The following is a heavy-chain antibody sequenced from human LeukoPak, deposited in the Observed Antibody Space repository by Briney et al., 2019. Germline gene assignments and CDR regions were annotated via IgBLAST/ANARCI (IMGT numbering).Heavy chain of an antibody. CDR1: GGSISSGGYY. J-gene: IGHJ2*01. CDR3: ARGVDDARAGTPPFDL. Sequence: SQTLSLTCTVSGGSISSGGYYWSWIRQHPGKGLEWIGYIYYSGSTYYNPSLKSRVTISVDTSKNQFSLKLSSVTAADTAVYYCARGVDDARAGTPPFDLWGRGTLVTVSS. CDR2: IYYSGST. D-gene: IGHD1-1*01. V-gene: IGHV4-31*03.